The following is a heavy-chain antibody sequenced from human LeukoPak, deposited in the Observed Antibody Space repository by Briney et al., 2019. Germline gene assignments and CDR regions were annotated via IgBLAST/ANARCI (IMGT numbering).Heavy chain of an antibody. CDR3: ARGLTGIDY. D-gene: IGHD3-9*01. J-gene: IGHJ4*02. CDR2: IYYSGTT. CDR1: GGSISSGADY. Sequence: SETLSLNFTVSGGSISSGADYWNWIRQPPGKGLEWIGYIYYSGTTYYNPSLKSRVTISVDTSKNQFSLMLSSVTAADTAVYYCARGLTGIDYWGQGTLVTVSS. V-gene: IGHV4-30-4*01.